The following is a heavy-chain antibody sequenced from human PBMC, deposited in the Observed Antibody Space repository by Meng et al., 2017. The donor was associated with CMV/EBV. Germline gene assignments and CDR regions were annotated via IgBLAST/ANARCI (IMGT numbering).Heavy chain of an antibody. CDR3: ARGRQRKFDP. V-gene: IGHV4-34*01. Sequence: TCAVSGGSFSGCYWSWIRQPPGKGLEWIGEINHSGSTNYNPSLKSRVTISVDTSKNQFSLKLSSVTAADTAVYYCARGRQRKFDPWGQGTLVTVSS. CDR1: GGSFSGCY. J-gene: IGHJ5*02. CDR2: INHSGST. D-gene: IGHD2-2*01.